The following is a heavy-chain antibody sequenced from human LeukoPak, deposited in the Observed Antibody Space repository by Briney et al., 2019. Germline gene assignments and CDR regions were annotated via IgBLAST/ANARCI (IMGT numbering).Heavy chain of an antibody. CDR2: INHSGST. V-gene: IGHV4-34*01. CDR3: ARGRGSSSWYRGAFFDY. J-gene: IGHJ4*02. Sequence: SETLSLTCAVYGGSFSGYYWSWIRQPPGKGLEWIGEINHSGSTNYNPSLKSRVTISVDTSKNQFSLKLSSVTAADTAVYYCARGRGSSSWYRGAFFDYWGQGTLVTVSS. CDR1: GGSFSGYY. D-gene: IGHD6-13*01.